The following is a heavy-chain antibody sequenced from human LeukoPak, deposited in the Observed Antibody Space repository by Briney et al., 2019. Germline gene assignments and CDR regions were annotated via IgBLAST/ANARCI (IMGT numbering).Heavy chain of an antibody. V-gene: IGHV3-7*01. Sequence: GGSLRLSRAASGFTFSSYWMSWVRQAPGKGLEWVANIKQDGSEKYYVDSVKGRFTLSRDNSKNMFFLQMNSLTVEDTAVYYCAREATWGQWYFDHWGQGTPVTVSS. CDR2: IKQDGSEK. CDR1: GFTFSSYW. CDR3: AREATWGQWYFDH. D-gene: IGHD6-19*01. J-gene: IGHJ4*02.